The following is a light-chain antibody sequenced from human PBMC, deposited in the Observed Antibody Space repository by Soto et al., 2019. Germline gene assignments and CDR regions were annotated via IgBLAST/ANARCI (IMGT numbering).Light chain of an antibody. J-gene: IGLJ1*01. V-gene: IGLV2-14*03. CDR3: SSYTTSNTRQIV. CDR2: DVS. CDR1: SSDVGGYNY. Sequence: QSALTQPASVSGSPGQSITISCTGTSSDVGGYNYVSWYQHHPGKAPKLMIYDVSNRPSGVSNRFSGSKSGNTASLTISGLQPEDEADYYRSSYTTSNTRQIVFGTGTRSPS.